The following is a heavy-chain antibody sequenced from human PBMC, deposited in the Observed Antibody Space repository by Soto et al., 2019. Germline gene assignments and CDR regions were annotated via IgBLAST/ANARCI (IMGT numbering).Heavy chain of an antibody. CDR3: ARDWLGAAAGTPIAY. Sequence: GGSLRLSCAASGFTFSSYSMNWVRQAPGKGLEWVSSISSSSSYIYYADSVKGRFTISRDNAKNSLYLQMNSLRAEDTAVYYCARDWLGAAAGTPIAYWGQGTLVTVSS. D-gene: IGHD6-13*01. CDR2: ISSSSSYI. CDR1: GFTFSSYS. V-gene: IGHV3-21*01. J-gene: IGHJ4*02.